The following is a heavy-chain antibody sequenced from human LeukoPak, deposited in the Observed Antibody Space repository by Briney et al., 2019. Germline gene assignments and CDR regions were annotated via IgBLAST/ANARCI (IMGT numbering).Heavy chain of an antibody. CDR2: INPNSGGA. V-gene: IGHV1-2*02. D-gene: IGHD6-19*01. Sequence: ASVKVSCKASGYTFTGYYIHWVRQAAGQGLEWVGWINPNSGGANYAQKFQDSVTMTRDTSITTAYMGLSRLRSDDTAVYYCAKGRVVAGSKSLTYHWLDPWGQGTLVTVSS. CDR3: AKGRVVAGSKSLTYHWLDP. J-gene: IGHJ5*02. CDR1: GYTFTGYY.